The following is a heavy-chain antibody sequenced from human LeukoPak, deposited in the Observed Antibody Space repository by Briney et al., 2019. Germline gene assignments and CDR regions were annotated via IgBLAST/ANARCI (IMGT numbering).Heavy chain of an antibody. J-gene: IGHJ1*01. D-gene: IGHD6-19*01. CDR2: ISESSRTI. Sequence: GGSLRLSCAASGFTFSDYYMTWIRQAPGKGLQWLSFISESSRTIYYADSVKGRFTISRDNAKNSLYLQMSSLRAEDTAIYYCARSSLPGRSGRTEYFQHWGQGALVTVSS. CDR1: GFTFSDYY. CDR3: ARSSLPGRSGRTEYFQH. V-gene: IGHV3-11*01.